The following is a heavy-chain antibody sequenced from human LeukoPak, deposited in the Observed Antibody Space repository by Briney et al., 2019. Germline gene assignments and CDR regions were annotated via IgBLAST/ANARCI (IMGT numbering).Heavy chain of an antibody. CDR1: GFTFSIYT. V-gene: IGHV3-21*01. CDR2: ISSSSSYI. D-gene: IGHD3-9*01. J-gene: IGHJ4*02. Sequence: KAGGSLRLSCAASGFTFSIYTMNWVRQAPGKGLEWVSSISSSSSYIYSADSVKGRFTISRDNAKNLLYLQMNSLRAEDTAVYYCARTYYDILTGYSPYFDYWGQGILVTVSS. CDR3: ARTYYDILTGYSPYFDY.